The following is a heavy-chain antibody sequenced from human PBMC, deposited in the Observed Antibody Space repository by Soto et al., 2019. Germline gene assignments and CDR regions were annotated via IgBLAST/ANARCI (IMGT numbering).Heavy chain of an antibody. CDR1: GGSISSSSYY. Sequence: PSETLSLTCTVSGGSISSSSYYWGWIRQPPGKGLEWIGSIYYSGSTYYNPSLKSRVTISVDTSKNQFSLKLSSVTAADTAMYYCARTFMQSRGYSYGHGGTDVWGQGTTVTVSS. D-gene: IGHD5-18*01. CDR2: IYYSGST. V-gene: IGHV4-39*07. J-gene: IGHJ6*02. CDR3: ARTFMQSRGYSYGHGGTDV.